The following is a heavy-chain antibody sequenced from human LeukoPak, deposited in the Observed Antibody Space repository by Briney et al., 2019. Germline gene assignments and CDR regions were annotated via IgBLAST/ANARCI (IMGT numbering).Heavy chain of an antibody. Sequence: APVKVSCKASGGTFSSYAISWVRQAPGQGLEWMGGIIPIFGTANYAQKFQGRVTITADKSTSTAYMELSSLRSEDTAVYYCARASATDRMLGDYWGQGTLVTVSS. D-gene: IGHD6-25*01. CDR1: GGTFSSYA. V-gene: IGHV1-69*06. J-gene: IGHJ4*02. CDR3: ARASATDRMLGDY. CDR2: IIPIFGTA.